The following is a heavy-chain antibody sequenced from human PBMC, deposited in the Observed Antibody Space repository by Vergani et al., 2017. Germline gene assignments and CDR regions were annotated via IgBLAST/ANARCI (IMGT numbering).Heavy chain of an antibody. J-gene: IGHJ6*03. Sequence: EVQLVESGGGLVKPGGSLRLSCAASGFTFSSYSMNWVRQAPGKGLEWVSSISSSSSYIYYADSVKGRFTISRDNAKNSLYLQMNSLRAEDTAVYYCARAPDGESCSSTSCDPIYYYYYIDFWGKGTTVTVSS. CDR3: ARAPDGESCSSTSCDPIYYYYYIDF. D-gene: IGHD2-2*01. CDR2: ISSSSSYI. CDR1: GFTFSSYS. V-gene: IGHV3-21*01.